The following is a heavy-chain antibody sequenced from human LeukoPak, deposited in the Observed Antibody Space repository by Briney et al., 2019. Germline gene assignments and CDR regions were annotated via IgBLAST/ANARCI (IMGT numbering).Heavy chain of an antibody. CDR1: AGSINSGDYY. J-gene: IGHJ3*02. CDR3: ARGIGTSYDSSRDAFDI. CDR2: IYSPGTN. D-gene: IGHD3-22*01. V-gene: IGHV4-61*02. Sequence: SETLSLTCTVSAGSINSGDYYWSWIRQPAGKGLEWIGRIYSPGTNHNYNPSVKSRVTISIDTSKNQFSLKLTSVTAADTAVYYCARGIGTSYDSSRDAFDIWGQGTMVTVSS.